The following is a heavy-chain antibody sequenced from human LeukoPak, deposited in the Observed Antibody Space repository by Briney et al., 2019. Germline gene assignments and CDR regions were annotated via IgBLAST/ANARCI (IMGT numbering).Heavy chain of an antibody. CDR1: GFTFANYV. D-gene: IGHD1-26*01. Sequence: GGSLRLSCAASGFTFANYVTHWVRQAPGKGLGWVAVTSPDEGLKFYGGSVKGRFTISRDNSKNTMYLQMNNLREEDTAVYYCTRGPILGAPDYFDYWGQGTLVTVSS. J-gene: IGHJ4*02. CDR2: TSPDEGLK. CDR3: TRGPILGAPDYFDY. V-gene: IGHV3-30*04.